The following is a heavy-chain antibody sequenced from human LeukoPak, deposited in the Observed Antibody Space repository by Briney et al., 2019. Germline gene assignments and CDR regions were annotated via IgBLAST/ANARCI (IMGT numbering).Heavy chain of an antibody. Sequence: VNPSETLSLTCTVSGGSISSYYWSWIRQPPGKGLEWIGYIYYSGSTNYNPSLKSRVTISVDTSKNQFSLKLSSVTAADTAVYYCASGLISYGDYGEFDYWGQGTLVTVSS. V-gene: IGHV4-59*01. D-gene: IGHD4-17*01. J-gene: IGHJ4*02. CDR3: ASGLISYGDYGEFDY. CDR1: GGSISSYY. CDR2: IYYSGST.